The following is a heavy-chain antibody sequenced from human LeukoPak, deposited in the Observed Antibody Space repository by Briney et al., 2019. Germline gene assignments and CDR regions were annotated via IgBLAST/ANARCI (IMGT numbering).Heavy chain of an antibody. CDR3: ARQRSGSWGGFDY. CDR1: GGTFSSYA. CDR2: IIPIFGTA. D-gene: IGHD6-13*01. Sequence: ASVKASCKASGGTFSSYAISWVRQAPGQGLEWMGGIIPIFGTANYAQKFQGRVTITTDESTSTAYMELSSLRSEDTAVYYCARQRSGSWGGFDYWGQGTLVTVSS. V-gene: IGHV1-69*05. J-gene: IGHJ4*02.